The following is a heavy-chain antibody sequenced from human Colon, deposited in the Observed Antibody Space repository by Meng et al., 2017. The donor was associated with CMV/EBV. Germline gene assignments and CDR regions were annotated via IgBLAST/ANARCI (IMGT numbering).Heavy chain of an antibody. J-gene: IGHJ4*02. D-gene: IGHD2-2*02. Sequence: SVKVSCKASGFTFTSSAVQWVRQARGQRLEWIGWIVVGSGNTNYAQKFQERVTITRDMSTSTAYMELSSLRSEDTAVYYCAAVPTIVVVPAAILLGNYYFDYWGQGTLVTVSS. V-gene: IGHV1-58*01. CDR1: GFTFTSSA. CDR3: AAVPTIVVVPAAILLGNYYFDY. CDR2: IVVGSGNT.